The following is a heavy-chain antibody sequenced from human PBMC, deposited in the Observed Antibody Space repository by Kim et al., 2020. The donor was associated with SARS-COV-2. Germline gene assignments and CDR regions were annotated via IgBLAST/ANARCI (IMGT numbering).Heavy chain of an antibody. J-gene: IGHJ4*02. CDR3: APLGRDASVPLPIDY. D-gene: IGHD1-1*01. Sequence: ANSAKGRFTISRDNSVNTMYLQMGSLRTEDTAVYYCAPLGRDASVPLPIDYWGRGTLVTVSS. V-gene: IGHV3-64*01.